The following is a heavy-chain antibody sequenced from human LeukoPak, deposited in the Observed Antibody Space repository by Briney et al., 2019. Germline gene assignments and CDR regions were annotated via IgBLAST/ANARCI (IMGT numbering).Heavy chain of an antibody. CDR3: ARGRGGYCSSTSCRQQRINWFDP. D-gene: IGHD2-2*01. Sequence: GGSLRLSCAASGFTVSSNYMSWVRQAPGQGLEWVSVIYSGGSTYYADSVKGRFTISRDNSKNTLYLQMNSLRAEDTAVYYCARGRGGYCSSTSCRQQRINWFDPWGQGTLVTVSS. V-gene: IGHV3-66*01. J-gene: IGHJ5*02. CDR2: IYSGGST. CDR1: GFTVSSNY.